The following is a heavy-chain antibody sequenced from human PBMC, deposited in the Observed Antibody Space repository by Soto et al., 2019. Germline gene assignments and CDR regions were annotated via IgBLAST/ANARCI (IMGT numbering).Heavy chain of an antibody. V-gene: IGHV3-49*03. CDR3: TRTPGGRTVTTRPFDY. CDR2: IRSKAYGGTT. D-gene: IGHD4-4*01. Sequence: PGGSLRLSCTASGFTFGDYAMSWFRQAPGKGLEWVGFIRSKAYGGTTEYAASVKGRFTISRDDSKSIAYLQMNSLKTEDTAVYYCTRTPGGRTVTTRPFDYWGQGTLVTVSS. CDR1: GFTFGDYA. J-gene: IGHJ4*02.